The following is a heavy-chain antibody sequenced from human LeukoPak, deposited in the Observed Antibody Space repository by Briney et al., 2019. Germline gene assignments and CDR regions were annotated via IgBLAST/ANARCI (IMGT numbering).Heavy chain of an antibody. CDR1: GFTFSSYG. CDR2: IWYDGSNK. V-gene: IGHV3-33*06. CDR3: AKDRIVGVQGVVDY. J-gene: IGHJ4*02. D-gene: IGHD1-26*01. Sequence: GGSLRLSCAASGFTFSSYGMHWVRQAPGKGLEWVAVIWYDGSNKYYTDSVKGRFTISRDNSKNTLYLQMNSLRAEDTAVYYCAKDRIVGVQGVVDYWGQGTLVTVSS.